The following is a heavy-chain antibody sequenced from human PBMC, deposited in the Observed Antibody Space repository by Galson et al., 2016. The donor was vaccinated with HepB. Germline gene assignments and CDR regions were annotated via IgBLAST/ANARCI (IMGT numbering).Heavy chain of an antibody. J-gene: IGHJ4*02. V-gene: IGHV3-66*02. CDR2: IYSGGST. CDR3: TRDGLTSSWFGY. Sequence: SLRLSCAGSGFTVSTDYMSWVRQAPGKGLEWVSIIYSGGSTYYADSVKGRFSIARDNSKNTLYLQMDSLRVEDTAVYYCTRDGLTSSWFGYWGQGTLVTVS. D-gene: IGHD6-13*01. CDR1: GFTVSTDY.